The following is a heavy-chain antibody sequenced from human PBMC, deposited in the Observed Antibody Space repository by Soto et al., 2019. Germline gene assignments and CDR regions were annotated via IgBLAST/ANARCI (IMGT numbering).Heavy chain of an antibody. J-gene: IGHJ4*02. V-gene: IGHV1-2*04. CDR2: INPNSGGT. Sequence: ASVKVSCKASGYTFTGYYMHWVRQAPGQGLEWMGWINPNSGGTNYAQKFQGWVTMTRDTSISTAYMELSRLRSDDTAVYYCARGERIAVAGRGNGRFDYWGQGTPVTVSS. CDR3: ARGERIAVAGRGNGRFDY. D-gene: IGHD6-19*01. CDR1: GYTFTGYY.